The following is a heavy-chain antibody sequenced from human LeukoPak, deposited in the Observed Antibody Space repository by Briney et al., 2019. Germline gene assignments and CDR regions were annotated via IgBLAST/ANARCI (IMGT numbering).Heavy chain of an antibody. Sequence: GESLKISCKGSGYSINNYWIGWVRQMPGKGLEWMGIIYPADSDIRYSPSFQGQVTISADKSISTAYLQWSSLKASDTAMYYCARQEYCSGGSCYTWLDPWGQGTLVTVSS. CDR1: GYSINNYW. J-gene: IGHJ5*02. D-gene: IGHD2-15*01. CDR2: IYPADSDI. CDR3: ARQEYCSGGSCYTWLDP. V-gene: IGHV5-51*01.